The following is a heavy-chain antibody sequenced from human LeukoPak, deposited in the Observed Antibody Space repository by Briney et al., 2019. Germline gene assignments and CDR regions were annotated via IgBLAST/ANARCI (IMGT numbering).Heavy chain of an antibody. V-gene: IGHV1-18*01. CDR1: RYTFTSYG. Sequence: ASVKVSCKASRYTFTSYGISWVRQAPGQGLEWMGWISAYNGNTNYAQKLQGRVTMTTDTSTSTAYMELRSLRSDDTAVYYCARGIVVVPAAAGGYYYYMDVWGKGTTVTVSS. CDR2: ISAYNGNT. CDR3: ARGIVVVPAAAGGYYYYMDV. D-gene: IGHD2-2*01. J-gene: IGHJ6*03.